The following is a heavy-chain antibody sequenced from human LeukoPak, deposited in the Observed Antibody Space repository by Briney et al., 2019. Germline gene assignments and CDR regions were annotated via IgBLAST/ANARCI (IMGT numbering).Heavy chain of an antibody. Sequence: SETLSLTCTVSGGSISSYYWSWIRQPAGKGLEWIGRIYTSGSTNYNPSLKSRVTMSVDTSKNQFSLKLSSVTAADTAVYYCARVGPRYCSSTSCYTPPFDYWGQGTLVTVSS. CDR3: ARVGPRYCSSTSCYTPPFDY. D-gene: IGHD2-2*02. CDR1: GGSISSYY. J-gene: IGHJ4*02. CDR2: IYTSGST. V-gene: IGHV4-4*07.